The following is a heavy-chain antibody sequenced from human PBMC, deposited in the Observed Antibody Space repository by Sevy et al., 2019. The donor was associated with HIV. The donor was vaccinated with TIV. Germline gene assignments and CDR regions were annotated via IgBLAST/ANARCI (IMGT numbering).Heavy chain of an antibody. J-gene: IGHJ6*03. CDR3: ARGGGIAQHYYYYYIDV. V-gene: IGHV1-69*13. CDR1: GGTFSSYA. Sequence: ASVKVYCKASGGTFSSYAIRWVRQAPGQGLEWMGGIIPIFGTANYAQKFQGRVTITADESTSTAYMELSSLRSEDTAVYYCARGGGIAQHYYYYYIDVGGKGTTVTVSS. D-gene: IGHD6-13*01. CDR2: IIPIFGTA.